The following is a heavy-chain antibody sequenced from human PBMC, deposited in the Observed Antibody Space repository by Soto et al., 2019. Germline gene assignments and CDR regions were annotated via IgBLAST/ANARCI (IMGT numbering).Heavy chain of an antibody. CDR3: ARDLSWNDRGEAY. CDR2: IIPIFGTA. J-gene: IGHJ4*02. V-gene: IGHV1-69*01. CDR1: GGTFSSYA. Sequence: QVQLVQSGAEVKKPGSSVKVSCKASGGTFSSYAISWCQKPPGQGLEWMGGIIPIFGTANYAQKFQGRVTITADESTSTAYMELSSLRSEDTAVYYCARDLSWNDRGEAYWGQGTLVTVSS. D-gene: IGHD1-1*01.